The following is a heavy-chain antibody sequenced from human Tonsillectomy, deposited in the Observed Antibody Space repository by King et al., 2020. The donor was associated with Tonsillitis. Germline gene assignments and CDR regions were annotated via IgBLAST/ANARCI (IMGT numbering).Heavy chain of an antibody. CDR2: ISWNSGRI. CDR3: AKERAYSSAWAGYEAFDI. Sequence: VQLVESGGGLVQPGRSLRLSCAASGFTFDDYALHWVRQAPGKGLEWVSGISWNSGRIGYADSVKGRFTISRDNAKNSVYLQMNSLRAEDTAFYYCAKERAYSSAWAGYEAFDIWGQGTMVTVSS. D-gene: IGHD6-19*01. V-gene: IGHV3-9*01. J-gene: IGHJ3*02. CDR1: GFTFDDYA.